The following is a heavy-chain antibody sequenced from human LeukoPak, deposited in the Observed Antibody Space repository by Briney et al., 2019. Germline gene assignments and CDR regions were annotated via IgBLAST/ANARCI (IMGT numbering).Heavy chain of an antibody. CDR2: IYYSGST. V-gene: IGHV4-39*01. D-gene: IGHD5-12*01. J-gene: IGHJ4*02. CDR3: ARDPGSYSGYDNPGY. CDR1: GGSISSSSYY. Sequence: KPSETLSLTCTVSGGSISSSSYYGGWIRQPPGKGLEWIGSIYYSGSTYYNPSLKSRVTISVDTSKNQFSLKLSSVTAADTAVYYCARDPGSYSGYDNPGYWGQGTLVTVSS.